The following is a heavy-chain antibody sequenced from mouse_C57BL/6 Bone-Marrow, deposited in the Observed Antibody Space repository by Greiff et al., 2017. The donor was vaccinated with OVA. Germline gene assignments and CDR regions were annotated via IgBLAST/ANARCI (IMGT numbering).Heavy chain of an antibody. CDR3: ARGGYYDYDGGAWFAY. CDR1: GYTFTDYN. V-gene: IGHV1-18*01. Sequence: VHVKQSGPELAKPGASVKIPCKASGYTFTDYNMDWVKQSHGKSLEWIGDINSNNGGPIYNQKFKGKATLTVDKSSSTAYMELRSLTSEDTAVYYCARGGYYDYDGGAWFAYWGQGTLVTVSA. CDR2: INSNNGGP. J-gene: IGHJ3*01. D-gene: IGHD2-4*01.